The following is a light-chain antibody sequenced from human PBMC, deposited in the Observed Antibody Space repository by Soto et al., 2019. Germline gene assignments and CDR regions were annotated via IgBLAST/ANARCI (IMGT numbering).Light chain of an antibody. J-gene: IGLJ1*01. Sequence: QSALTQPASVSGSPGQSITISCTGTTSDVGVYNYVSWYQQHPGKAPKLMIYEVSNRPSGVSNRFSGSNSGNTASLTISGLQAEDEADYYCSSYTSSTTLYVFGPGTKLTVL. V-gene: IGLV2-14*01. CDR1: TSDVGVYNY. CDR2: EVS. CDR3: SSYTSSTTLYV.